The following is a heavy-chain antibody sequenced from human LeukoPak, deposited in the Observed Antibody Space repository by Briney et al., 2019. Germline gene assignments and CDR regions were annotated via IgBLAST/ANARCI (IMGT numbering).Heavy chain of an antibody. CDR2: INHSGST. CDR3: ARGYYYDSSGSRWADY. Sequence: EXLXLTXAXYGGSFXGYYWSWIRQPPGKGLEWIGEINHSGSTNYNPSLKSRVTISVDTSKNQFSLKLSSVTAADTAVYYCARGYYYDSSGSRWADYWGQGTLVTVSS. CDR1: GGSFXGYY. J-gene: IGHJ4*02. D-gene: IGHD3-22*01. V-gene: IGHV4-34*01.